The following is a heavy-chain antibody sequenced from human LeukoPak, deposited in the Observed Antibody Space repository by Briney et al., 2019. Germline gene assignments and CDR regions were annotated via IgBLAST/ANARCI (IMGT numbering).Heavy chain of an antibody. D-gene: IGHD2-2*01. CDR3: ARAGGLFCTSTSCHNWFDP. Sequence: SQTLSLTCTVSGGSVSSGIYYRSWIRQPAGKGLEWIGRIYTSGSTNYNPSLKSRVTISVDTSKNQFSLKLSSVTAADTAVYFCARAGGLFCTSTSCHNWFDPWGQGTLVTVSS. CDR1: GGSVSSGIYY. CDR2: IYTSGST. V-gene: IGHV4-61*02. J-gene: IGHJ5*02.